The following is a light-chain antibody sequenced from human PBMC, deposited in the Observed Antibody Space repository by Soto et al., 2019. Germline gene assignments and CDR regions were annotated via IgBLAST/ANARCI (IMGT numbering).Light chain of an antibody. J-gene: IGLJ3*02. CDR1: SSDVGGCNC. Sequence: QSALTQPASVSGSPGQSITISCTGTSSDVGGCNCVSWYQQHPGKAPTLMIYEVNKRPSGVSNRFSGSKSGNTASLTISGLQAEDEADYYCCSSVASPNWVFGGGTKLTV. CDR3: CSSVASPNWV. CDR2: EVN. V-gene: IGLV2-23*02.